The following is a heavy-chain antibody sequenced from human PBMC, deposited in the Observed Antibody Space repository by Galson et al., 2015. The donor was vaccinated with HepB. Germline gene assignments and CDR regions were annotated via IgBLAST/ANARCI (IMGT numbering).Heavy chain of an antibody. J-gene: IGHJ4*02. Sequence: SLRLSCAASGFTFSSYAMHWVRQAPGKGLEWVAVISYDGSNKYYADSVKGRFTISRDNSKNTLYLQMNSLRAEDTAVYYCARGGYSNYEEGYYFDYWGQGTLVTVSS. CDR1: GFTFSSYA. D-gene: IGHD4-11*01. V-gene: IGHV3-30-3*01. CDR3: ARGGYSNYEEGYYFDY. CDR2: ISYDGSNK.